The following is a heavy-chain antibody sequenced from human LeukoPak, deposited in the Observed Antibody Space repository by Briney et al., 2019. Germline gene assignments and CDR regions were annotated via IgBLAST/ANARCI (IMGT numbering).Heavy chain of an antibody. CDR1: GGSISSYY. CDR2: IYYSGST. D-gene: IGHD6-13*01. J-gene: IGHJ6*02. Sequence: SSETLSLTCTVSGGSISSYYWSWIRQPPGKGLEWIGYIYYSGSTNYNPSLKSRVTISVDTSKNQFSLKLSSVTAADTAVYYCARYLYSSSWPYYYYYGMDVWGQGTTVTVSS. CDR3: ARYLYSSSWPYYYYYGMDV. V-gene: IGHV4-59*01.